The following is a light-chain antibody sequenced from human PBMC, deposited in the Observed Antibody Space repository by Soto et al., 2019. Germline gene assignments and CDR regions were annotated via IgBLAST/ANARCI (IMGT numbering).Light chain of an antibody. CDR3: AAWDDRLREV. CDR2: NNN. J-gene: IGLJ1*01. Sequence: QSVLTQPPSASGTPGQRVTISCSGSSSNIGSHTVNWYQQLPGTAPKLLIYNNNQRPSGVPDRFSASNSGTSASLAISGLQSEDEADYYCAAWDDRLREVFGTGTKLTVL. CDR1: SSNIGSHT. V-gene: IGLV1-44*01.